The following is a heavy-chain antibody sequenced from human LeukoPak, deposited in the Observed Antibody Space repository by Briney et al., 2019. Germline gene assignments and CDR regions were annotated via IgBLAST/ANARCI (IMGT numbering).Heavy chain of an antibody. V-gene: IGHV1-2*02. J-gene: IGHJ4*02. CDR3: AVAPGDY. Sequence: ASVKVSCKASGYTFTDYYIHWVRQAPGQGLEWMGWINPNSDYAFYAQKFQGRVTLTRDTSISTVYMELTTLTSDDTALYYCAVAPGDYWGQGTLVSVSA. CDR2: INPNSDYA. CDR1: GYTFTDYY. D-gene: IGHD2-21*01.